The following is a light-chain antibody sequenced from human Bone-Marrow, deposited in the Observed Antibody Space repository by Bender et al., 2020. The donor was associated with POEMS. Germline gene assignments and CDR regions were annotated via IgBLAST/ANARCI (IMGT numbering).Light chain of an antibody. CDR3: SSYAGRNNFYV. Sequence: QSALTQPPSASGSPGQSVTISCTGTSSDVGAYNFVSWYQQHPGKAPRVIIYEVSKRPSGVPDRFSGSKSGNTASLTVSGLQAEDEADYYCSSYAGRNNFYVFGTGTKVTVL. V-gene: IGLV2-8*01. CDR1: SSDVGAYNF. CDR2: EVS. J-gene: IGLJ1*01.